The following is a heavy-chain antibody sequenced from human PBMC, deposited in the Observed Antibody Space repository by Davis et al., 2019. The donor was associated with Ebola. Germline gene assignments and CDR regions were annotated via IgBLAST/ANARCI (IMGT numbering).Heavy chain of an antibody. J-gene: IGHJ1*01. V-gene: IGHV5-51*01. CDR1: GYSFTSSW. D-gene: IGHD2-15*01. CDR3: ARYLGYCSGGSCYPAEYFQH. Sequence: GESLNISCKGSGYSFTSSWIGWVRQMPGKGLEWMGIIYPGDSDTRYSPSFQGQVTISADKSISTAYLQWNSLKTSDTAMYYCARYLGYCSGGSCYPAEYFQHWGQGTLVTVSS. CDR2: IYPGDSDT.